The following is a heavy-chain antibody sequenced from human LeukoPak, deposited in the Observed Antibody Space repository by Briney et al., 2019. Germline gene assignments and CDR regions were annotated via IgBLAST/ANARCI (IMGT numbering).Heavy chain of an antibody. J-gene: IGHJ3*02. CDR1: GDSLTRDTYY. Sequence: PSETLSLTCTVSGDSLTRDTYYWGWLRQPPGQGREWLGGIYYSGSTYYSPSLESRVTISVDTSRSQVPLDLNSVTAADTAVYYCARRQTRNCGGHCLAAFDIWGRGTMVTVSS. CDR3: ARRQTRNCGGHCLAAFDI. CDR2: IYYSGST. D-gene: IGHD2-21*02. V-gene: IGHV4-39*01.